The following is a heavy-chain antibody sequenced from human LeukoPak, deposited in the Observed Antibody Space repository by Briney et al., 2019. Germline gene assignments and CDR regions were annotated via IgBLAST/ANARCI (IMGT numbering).Heavy chain of an antibody. CDR2: IIPIFGTA. Sequence: SVKVSCKASGGTFSSYAISWVRQAPGQGLEWMGGIIPIFGTANYAQKFQGRVTITTDESASTAYMELSSLRSEDTAVYYCARAHRYYYDSSGYEGGYWGQGTLVTASS. J-gene: IGHJ4*02. V-gene: IGHV1-69*05. D-gene: IGHD3-22*01. CDR3: ARAHRYYYDSSGYEGGY. CDR1: GGTFSSYA.